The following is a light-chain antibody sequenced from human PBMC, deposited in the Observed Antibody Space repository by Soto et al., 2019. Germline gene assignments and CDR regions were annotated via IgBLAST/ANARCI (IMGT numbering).Light chain of an antibody. Sequence: QSVLTQPPSASGTPGQRVTISCSGSSSNIGSNTVNWYQQLPGTAPKLLIYSGNQRPSGVPDRFSGSKSGTSASLAIGGLQSEDEADYYCAAWDDSLNGSYVFGTGTKVTVL. V-gene: IGLV1-44*01. CDR1: SSNIGSNT. CDR2: SGN. CDR3: AAWDDSLNGSYV. J-gene: IGLJ1*01.